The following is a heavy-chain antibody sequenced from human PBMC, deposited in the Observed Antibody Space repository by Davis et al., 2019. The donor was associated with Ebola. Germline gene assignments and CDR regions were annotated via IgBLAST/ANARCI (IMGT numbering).Heavy chain of an antibody. CDR1: GFTFSSYG. D-gene: IGHD3-22*01. V-gene: IGHV3-74*01. Sequence: HTGGSLRLSCAASGFTFSSYGMHWVRHAPGKGLVWVSRIKTDGSMTGYGDSVQGRFTISRDNAKNTLYLQMNDLRAEDTAVYYCARGGYYDSSGYSHAAFDIWGQGTMVTVSS. CDR2: IKTDGSMT. CDR3: ARGGYYDSSGYSHAAFDI. J-gene: IGHJ3*02.